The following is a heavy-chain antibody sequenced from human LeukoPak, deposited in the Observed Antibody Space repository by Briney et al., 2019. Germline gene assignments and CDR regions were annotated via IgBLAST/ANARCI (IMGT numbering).Heavy chain of an antibody. CDR2: INPNSGGT. J-gene: IGHJ6*03. CDR1: GYTFTGYY. Sequence: ASVKVSCKASGYTFTGYYMHWVRQAPGQGLEWMGWINPNSGGTNYAQKFQGRVTMTRDTSISTAYTELSSLRSEDTAVYYCARAEGLRFLEWLLAKPYYYYYYMDVWGKGTTVTVSS. V-gene: IGHV1-2*02. D-gene: IGHD3-3*01. CDR3: ARAEGLRFLEWLLAKPYYYYYYMDV.